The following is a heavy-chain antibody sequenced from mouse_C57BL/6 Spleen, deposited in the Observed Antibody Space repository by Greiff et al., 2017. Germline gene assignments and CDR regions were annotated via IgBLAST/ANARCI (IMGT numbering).Heavy chain of an antibody. CDR3: ASGSKGRMDY. V-gene: IGHV1-69*01. J-gene: IGHJ4*01. D-gene: IGHD1-3*01. CDR2: IDPSDSYT. Sequence: VQLQQPGAELVMPGASVKLSCKASGYTFTSYWMHWVKQRPGQGLEWIGEIDPSDSYTNYNQKFKGKSTLTVDKSSSTAYMQLSSLTSEDSAVYYCASGSKGRMDYWGQGTSVTVSS. CDR1: GYTFTSYW.